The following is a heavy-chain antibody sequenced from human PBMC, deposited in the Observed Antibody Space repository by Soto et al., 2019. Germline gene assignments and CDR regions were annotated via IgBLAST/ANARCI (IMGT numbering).Heavy chain of an antibody. CDR3: ARKKGYCSGGSCSHDAFDI. D-gene: IGHD2-15*01. V-gene: IGHV3-21*01. Sequence: EVQLVESGGGLVKPGGSLRLSCAASGFTFSSYSMNWVRQAPGKGLEWVSSISSSSSYIYYADSVKGRFTISRDNAKKSLYLQMNSLRAEDTAVYYCARKKGYCSGGSCSHDAFDIWGQGTMVTVSS. CDR2: ISSSSSYI. J-gene: IGHJ3*02. CDR1: GFTFSSYS.